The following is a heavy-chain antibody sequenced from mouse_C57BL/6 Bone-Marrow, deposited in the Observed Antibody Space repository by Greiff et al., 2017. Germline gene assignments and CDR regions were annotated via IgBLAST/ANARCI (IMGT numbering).Heavy chain of an antibody. CDR2: IYPGSGNT. D-gene: IGHD2-5*01. Sequence: QVQLQQSGPELVKPGASVKISCKASGYSFTSYYIHWVKQRPGQGLEWIGWIYPGSGNTKYNEKFKGKATLTADTSSSTAYMQLSSLTSEDSAVYYFAIGGAYYSNYGAMDYWGQGTSVTVSS. CDR1: GYSFTSYY. V-gene: IGHV1-66*01. J-gene: IGHJ4*01. CDR3: AIGGAYYSNYGAMDY.